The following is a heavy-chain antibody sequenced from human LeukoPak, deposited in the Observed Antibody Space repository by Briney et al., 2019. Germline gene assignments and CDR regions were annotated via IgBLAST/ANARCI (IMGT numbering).Heavy chain of an antibody. V-gene: IGHV1-18*01. CDR1: GYTFTSYG. Sequence: ASVKVSCKASGYTFTSYGISWVRQAPGQGLEWMGWISAYNGNTNYAQKLQGRVTMTTDTSTSTAYMELRSLRSDDTAVYYCAKGLRVATIEGSIDAFDIWGQGTMVTVSS. J-gene: IGHJ3*02. D-gene: IGHD5-12*01. CDR2: ISAYNGNT. CDR3: AKGLRVATIEGSIDAFDI.